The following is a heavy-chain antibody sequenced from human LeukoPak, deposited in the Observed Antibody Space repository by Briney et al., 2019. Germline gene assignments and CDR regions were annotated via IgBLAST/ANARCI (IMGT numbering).Heavy chain of an antibody. CDR2: IYYSGST. D-gene: IGHD3-22*01. V-gene: IGHV4-59*01. Sequence: PSETLSLTCTVSGGSISSYYWSWIRQPPGKGLEWIGYIYYSGSTNYNPSLKSRVTISVDTSKNQFSLKLSSVTAADTAVYYCARVYTLGYYDSSGYFDYWGQGTLVTVSS. CDR1: GGSISSYY. CDR3: ARVYTLGYYDSSGYFDY. J-gene: IGHJ4*02.